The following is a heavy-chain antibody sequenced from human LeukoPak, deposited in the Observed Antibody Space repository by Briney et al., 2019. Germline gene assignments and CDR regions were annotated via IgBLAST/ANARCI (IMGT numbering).Heavy chain of an antibody. CDR2: VNYRGST. V-gene: IGHV4-34*09. D-gene: IGHD2-2*03. Sequence: SETLSLTCAVYGDSFNRYFWPWLRQSPGRGPEWIGEVNYRGSTIYSPSVKTRVTVSVDTSKNQISLALKSVTAADTATYFCARGSAFDGHCAAGACSAAYFDHWGPGTPVIVTA. CDR3: ARGSAFDGHCAAGACSAAYFDH. CDR1: GDSFNRYF. J-gene: IGHJ4*01.